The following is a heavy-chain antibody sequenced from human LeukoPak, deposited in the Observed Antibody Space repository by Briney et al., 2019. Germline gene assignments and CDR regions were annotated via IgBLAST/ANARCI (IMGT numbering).Heavy chain of an antibody. J-gene: IGHJ4*02. CDR1: GFTFSSYA. CDR2: ISYDGSNK. CDR3: VRSAFHAGSGNYYDY. D-gene: IGHD3-22*01. V-gene: IGHV3-30-3*01. Sequence: GRSLRLSCAASGFTFSSYAMHWVRQAPGKGLEWVAVISYDGSNKYYADSVKGRFTISRDNSKNTLYLQMNSLRAEDTAVYYCVRSAFHAGSGNYYDYWGQGTLVTVSS.